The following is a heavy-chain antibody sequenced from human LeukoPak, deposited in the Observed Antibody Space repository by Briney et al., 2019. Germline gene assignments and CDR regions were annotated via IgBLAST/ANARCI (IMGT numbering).Heavy chain of an antibody. J-gene: IGHJ4*02. D-gene: IGHD3-22*01. CDR1: GFTFSNYA. CDR2: LSGSGGSA. Sequence: GGSLRISCAASGFTFSNYAMTWVRQAPGKGLEWVSALSGSGGSAYYADSVKGRFTISRDNSKNTLYLQMNSLRAEDTAVYYCAKGRYESSGFNWAAWGQGTLVTVSS. V-gene: IGHV3-23*01. CDR3: AKGRYESSGFNWAA.